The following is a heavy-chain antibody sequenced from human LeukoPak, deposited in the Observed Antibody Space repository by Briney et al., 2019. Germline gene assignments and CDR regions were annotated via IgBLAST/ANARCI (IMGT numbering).Heavy chain of an antibody. CDR1: GFTFSSYS. V-gene: IGHV3-21*01. J-gene: IGHJ4*02. CDR2: ISSSSSYI. D-gene: IGHD3-16*02. CDR3: ARDDYVWGSYRFDY. Sequence: PGGSLRLSCAASGFTFSSYSMNWVRQAPGKGLEWVSSISSSSSYIYYADSVKGRFTISRDNAKNSLYLQMNSLGAEDTAVYFCARDDYVWGSYRFDYWGQVTLVTVSS.